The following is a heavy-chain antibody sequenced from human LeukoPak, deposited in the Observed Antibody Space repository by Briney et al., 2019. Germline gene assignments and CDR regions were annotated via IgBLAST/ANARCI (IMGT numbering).Heavy chain of an antibody. CDR3: ARVLRPMASQYYFDY. CDR1: GASINSHY. V-gene: IGHV4-59*11. D-gene: IGHD3-10*01. Sequence: SETLSLTCTVSGASINSHYWSWIRQPPGKGLEWIGYIYYSGTTSYNPSLKTRVTISIDTSKNQFSLKLSSVTAADTAVYYCARVLRPMASQYYFDYWGQGTLVTVSS. J-gene: IGHJ4*02. CDR2: IYYSGTT.